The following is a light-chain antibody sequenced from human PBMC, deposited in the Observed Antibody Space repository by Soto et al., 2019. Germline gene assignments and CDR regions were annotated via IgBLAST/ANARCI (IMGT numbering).Light chain of an antibody. V-gene: IGKV3-15*01. CDR2: GAS. J-gene: IGKJ4*01. CDR1: QSVSTD. CDR3: QQYNEWTLT. Sequence: EIVMTQSRATLSVSPGERASLSCRASQSVSTDLAWYQQKPAQAPRILIYGASTRATGIPARFSGGVSGTEGTITISSLQSADVAVYYCQQYNEWTLTFGGGTKVDIK.